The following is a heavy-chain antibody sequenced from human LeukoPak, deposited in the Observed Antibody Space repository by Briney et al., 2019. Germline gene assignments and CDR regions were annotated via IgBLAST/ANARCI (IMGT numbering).Heavy chain of an antibody. J-gene: IGHJ6*02. CDR3: SRGSHDYDQRHFSYYGLDV. CDR2: ISPSGGIT. CDR1: GGTFSSYA. V-gene: IGHV1-46*01. D-gene: IGHD4-17*01. Sequence: ASVKVSCKASGGTFSSYAISWVRQAPGQGLEWMGIISPSGGITSYAQKFQGRVTMTGDTSTNTASMELSSLTSDDTAVYYCSRGSHDYDQRHFSYYGLDVWGQGTTVTVSS.